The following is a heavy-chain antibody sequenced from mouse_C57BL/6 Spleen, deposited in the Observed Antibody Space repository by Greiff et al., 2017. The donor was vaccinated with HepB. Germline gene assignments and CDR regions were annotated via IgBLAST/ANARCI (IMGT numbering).Heavy chain of an antibody. CDR3: AKTTVVDPYYAMGQ. Sequence: QVQLQQPGAELVKPGASVKMSCKASGYTFTSYWITWVKQRPGQGLEWIGDIYPGSGSTNYNEKLKSKATLTVDTSSSTAYMQLSSLTSEDSAGYYCAKTTVVDPYYAMGQWGQGTSVTVSS. J-gene: IGHJ4*01. V-gene: IGHV1-55*01. D-gene: IGHD1-1*01. CDR2: IYPGSGST. CDR1: GYTFTSYW.